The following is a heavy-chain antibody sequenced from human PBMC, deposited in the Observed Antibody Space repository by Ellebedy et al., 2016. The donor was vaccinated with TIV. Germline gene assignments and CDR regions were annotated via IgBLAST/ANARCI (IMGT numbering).Heavy chain of an antibody. CDR2: ISAYSGNT. D-gene: IGHD5-18*01. CDR1: GYTFITYG. CDR3: ARGGVTGFWYFDL. V-gene: IGHV1-18*01. Sequence: ASVKVSCXASGYTFITYGISWVRQAPGQGLEWLGWISAYSGNTNYAQKLQGRVTMTTDTSTSIAYMELRSLRSDDTAVYYCARGGVTGFWYFDLWGRGTLVTVSS. J-gene: IGHJ2*01.